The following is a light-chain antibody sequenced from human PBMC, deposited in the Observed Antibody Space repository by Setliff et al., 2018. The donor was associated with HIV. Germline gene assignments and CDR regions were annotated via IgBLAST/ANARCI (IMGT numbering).Light chain of an antibody. V-gene: IGLV2-14*01. CDR3: GSCTSTSPCA. CDR2: EVT. Sequence: QSVLTQPASVSGSPGQSITISCTGTSSDVGGYNYVSWYQQHPGKAPKLIIYEVTNRPSGVSYRFSGSKSGNTASLTISDLQAQDEADYYCGSCTSTSPCAFGTGTKVTVL. CDR1: SSDVGGYNY. J-gene: IGLJ1*01.